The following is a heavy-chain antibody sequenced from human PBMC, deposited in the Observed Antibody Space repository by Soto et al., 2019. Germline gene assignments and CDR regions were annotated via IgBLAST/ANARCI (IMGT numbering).Heavy chain of an antibody. D-gene: IGHD6-13*01. J-gene: IGHJ4*02. Sequence: SETLSLTCTVSGGSISSYYWSWIRQPPGKGLEWIGYIYYSGSTNYNPSLKSRVTISVDTSKNQFSLKLSSVTAADTAVYYCARGIAAASEYYFDYWGQGTLVTVSS. CDR2: IYYSGST. V-gene: IGHV4-59*01. CDR3: ARGIAAASEYYFDY. CDR1: GGSISSYY.